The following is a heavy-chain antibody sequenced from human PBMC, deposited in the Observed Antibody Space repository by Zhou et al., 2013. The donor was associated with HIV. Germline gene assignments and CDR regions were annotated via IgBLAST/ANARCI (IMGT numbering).Heavy chain of an antibody. Sequence: QVQVVQSGAEMKKPGSSMKVSCKASGGTFDSYGINWVRQAPGQGLEWMGGIIPMFGTPNYAQKFEGRITIIADKSTSTVNMELRRLRPGDTAVYYCVRRGLCDHCGNFDFQHWGQGTPVVVSS. V-gene: IGHV1-69*14. CDR1: GGTFDSYG. CDR2: IIPMFGTP. CDR3: VRRGLCDHCGNFDFQH. D-gene: IGHD2-21*01. J-gene: IGHJ1*01.